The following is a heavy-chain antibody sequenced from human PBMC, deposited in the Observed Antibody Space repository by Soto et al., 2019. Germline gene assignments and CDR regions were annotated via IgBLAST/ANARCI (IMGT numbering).Heavy chain of an antibody. CDR2: LYQGLSI. Sequence: SETLSLTCAVYSGSFSGYYWSWIRQPPGKGLEWIGELYQGLSIIYNPSLKSRVTISGDSSKNQFSLKLRSVTAADTAVYYCARHGGYYFDYWGQGTLVTVSS. CDR3: ARHGGYYFDY. V-gene: IGHV4-34*01. CDR1: SGSFSGYY. D-gene: IGHD3-16*01. J-gene: IGHJ4*02.